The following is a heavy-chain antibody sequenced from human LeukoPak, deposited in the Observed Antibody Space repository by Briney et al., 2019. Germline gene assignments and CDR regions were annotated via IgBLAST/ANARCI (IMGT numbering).Heavy chain of an antibody. Sequence: GGSLRLSCAASGFTFSSYGMHWVRQAPGKGLEWVAFIRYDGSNKYYADSVKGRFTISRDISKNTLYLQMNSLRAEDTAVYYCAKGPVRGVIMDYWGQGTLVTVSS. V-gene: IGHV3-30*02. CDR3: AKGPVRGVIMDY. D-gene: IGHD3-10*01. CDR2: IRYDGSNK. CDR1: GFTFSSYG. J-gene: IGHJ4*02.